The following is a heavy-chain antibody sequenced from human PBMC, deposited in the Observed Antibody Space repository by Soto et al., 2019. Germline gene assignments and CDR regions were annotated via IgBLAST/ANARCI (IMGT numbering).Heavy chain of an antibody. D-gene: IGHD6-13*01. CDR1: GFAFSTYS. J-gene: IGHJ6*02. CDR2: ISGSGGSS. V-gene: IGHV3-23*01. Sequence: HPXESLSLSCAASGFAFSTYSMTWVRQAPGKGLEWVSVISGSGGSSYYAASVKGRFTISRDNSKNTLFLQMNGLRAEDTAVYYCAKVTKRAAAGRYEYYKYGMDVWGQGTTVTVSS. CDR3: AKVTKRAAAGRYEYYKYGMDV.